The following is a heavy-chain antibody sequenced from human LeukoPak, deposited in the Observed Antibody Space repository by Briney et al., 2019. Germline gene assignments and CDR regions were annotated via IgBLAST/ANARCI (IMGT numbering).Heavy chain of an antibody. V-gene: IGHV3-7*01. CDR2: IRDDGGEI. D-gene: IGHD1-26*01. CDR1: GFTFSSYW. CDR3: ARDKPRGSYYGSIFDS. Sequence: GESLRLSCEASGFTFSSYWMSWVRQAPGKGLEWVANIRDDGGEIYYVDSVKGRFTISRDNAKSSLFLQMNSLRAEDAAVYYCARDKPRGSYYGSIFDSWGQGTLVTVSS. J-gene: IGHJ4*02.